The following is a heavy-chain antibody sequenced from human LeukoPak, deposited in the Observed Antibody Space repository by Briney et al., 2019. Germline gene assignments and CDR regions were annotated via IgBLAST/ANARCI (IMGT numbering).Heavy chain of an antibody. V-gene: IGHV1-2*02. CDR1: GYTFTAYY. D-gene: IGHD3-10*01. Sequence: ASVKVSCKASGYTFTAYYMHWVGQAPGQGLEWMGWINPNSGGTNYAQKFQGRVTMTRNTSISTAYMELSSLRSEDTAVYYCAIRYGSGEKYYYYYYMDVWGKGTTVTVSS. J-gene: IGHJ6*03. CDR2: INPNSGGT. CDR3: AIRYGSGEKYYYYYYMDV.